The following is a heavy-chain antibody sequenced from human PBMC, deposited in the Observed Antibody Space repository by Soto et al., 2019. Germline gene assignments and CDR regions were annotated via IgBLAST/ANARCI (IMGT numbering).Heavy chain of an antibody. J-gene: IGHJ4*02. CDR1: GGSISSYY. V-gene: IGHV4-59*01. Sequence: SETLSLTCTVSGGSISSYYWSWIRQPPGKGLEWIGYIYYSGSTTYNPSLKSRVTISVDTSKNQFSLKLSAVIAADTAVYYCARGLTVVRYFDYWGQGTLVTVSS. CDR2: IYYSGST. D-gene: IGHD3-10*01. CDR3: ARGLTVVRYFDY.